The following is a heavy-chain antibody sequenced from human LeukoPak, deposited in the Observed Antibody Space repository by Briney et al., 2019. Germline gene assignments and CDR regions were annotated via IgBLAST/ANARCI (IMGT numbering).Heavy chain of an antibody. V-gene: IGHV3-21*01. J-gene: IGHJ4*02. CDR1: GFTFSSYS. D-gene: IGHD4-17*01. CDR3: AKDHRVYGDLYRIFDY. CDR2: ISTSSSYI. Sequence: GGSLRLSCAAYGFTFSSYSMNWVRQAPGKGLEWVSFISTSSSYIYYADSVKGRFTISRDNAKNSLYLEMNSLRAEDTAVYYCAKDHRVYGDLYRIFDYWGQGTLVTVSS.